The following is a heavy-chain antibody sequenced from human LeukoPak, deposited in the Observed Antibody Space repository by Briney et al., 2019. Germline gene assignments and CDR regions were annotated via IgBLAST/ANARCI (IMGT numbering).Heavy chain of an antibody. Sequence: PGGSLRLSCAASGFTFSSYIMNWVRQAPGKGLEWVSSISSSSSYIYYADSVKGRFTISRDNAKNSLYLQMNSLRAEDTAVYYCASRRYYYDSSGYYFDAFDIWGQGTMVTVSS. CDR1: GFTFSSYI. CDR2: ISSSSSYI. D-gene: IGHD3-22*01. CDR3: ASRRYYYDSSGYYFDAFDI. J-gene: IGHJ3*02. V-gene: IGHV3-21*01.